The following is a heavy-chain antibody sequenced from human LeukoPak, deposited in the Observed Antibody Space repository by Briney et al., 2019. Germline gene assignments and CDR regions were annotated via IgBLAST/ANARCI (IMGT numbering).Heavy chain of an antibody. V-gene: IGHV4-39*01. Sequence: SETLSLTCTVSGGSISSSSYYWGWIRQPPGKGLEWIGSIYYSGSTYYNPSLKSRVTISVDTSKNQFSLKLSSVTAADTAVYHCARHAYDYVWVSYRQYYFDYWGQGTLVTVSS. CDR2: IYYSGST. J-gene: IGHJ4*02. CDR3: ARHAYDYVWVSYRQYYFDY. D-gene: IGHD3-16*02. CDR1: GGSISSSSYY.